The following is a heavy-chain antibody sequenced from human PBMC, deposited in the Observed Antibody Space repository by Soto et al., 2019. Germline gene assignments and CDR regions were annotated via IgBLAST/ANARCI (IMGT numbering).Heavy chain of an antibody. CDR3: AKSTVVVPQLLTH. D-gene: IGHD2-2*01. V-gene: IGHV3-23*01. Sequence: EVQLLESGGGLVQPGGSLRLSCAASGFTFSSYAMSWVRQAPGKGLEWVSAISGSGGSTYYADSVKGRFTISRDNSKNTLYLPMNSPRAEDTAVYYCAKSTVVVPQLLTHWGQGTLVTVSS. CDR2: ISGSGGST. J-gene: IGHJ4*02. CDR1: GFTFSSYA.